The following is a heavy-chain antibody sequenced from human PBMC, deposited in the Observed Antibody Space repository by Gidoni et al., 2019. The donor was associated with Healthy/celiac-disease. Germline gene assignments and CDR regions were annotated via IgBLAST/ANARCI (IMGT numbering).Heavy chain of an antibody. CDR3: ARADYDILTGYYSPVFDY. J-gene: IGHJ4*02. CDR1: GFTFSSYS. Sequence: EVQLVESGGGLVKPGGSLRLSCAASGFTFSSYSMNWVRQAPGKGLEWFSSISSSSSYIYYADSVKGRFTISRDNAKNSLYLQMNSLRAEDTAVYYCARADYDILTGYYSPVFDYWGQGTLVTVSS. D-gene: IGHD3-9*01. CDR2: ISSSSSYI. V-gene: IGHV3-21*01.